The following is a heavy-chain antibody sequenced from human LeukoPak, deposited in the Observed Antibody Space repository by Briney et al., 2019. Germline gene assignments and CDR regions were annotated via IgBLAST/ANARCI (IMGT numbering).Heavy chain of an antibody. CDR1: GDSINSGNNY. J-gene: IGHJ4*02. CDR3: ARVTGYMTEDYFDY. CDR2: IYSSGTT. D-gene: IGHD6-13*01. Sequence: PSETLSLTCTVSGDSINSGNNYWSWIRQPAGKGPEWIGHIYSSGTTNYNPSLKSRVTMSVDTSKNQFSLRLSSVTAADTAVYYCARVTGYMTEDYFDYWGQGTLITVSS. V-gene: IGHV4-61*10.